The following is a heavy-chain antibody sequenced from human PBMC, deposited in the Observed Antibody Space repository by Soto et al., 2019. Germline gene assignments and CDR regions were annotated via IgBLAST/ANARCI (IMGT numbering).Heavy chain of an antibody. V-gene: IGHV3-66*01. J-gene: IGHJ4*02. Sequence: EEQLVESGGDLVQPGGSLRLSCAASGFTVSNNYMCWVRQAPGKGLEWVSLIYSGGSTYYADSVKGRFTISSDSSKNTLYLQMNSLRAEDTAMYYCAAYSHKGYWGQGTLVTVSS. CDR2: IYSGGST. CDR1: GFTVSNNY. D-gene: IGHD3-16*01. CDR3: AAYSHKGY.